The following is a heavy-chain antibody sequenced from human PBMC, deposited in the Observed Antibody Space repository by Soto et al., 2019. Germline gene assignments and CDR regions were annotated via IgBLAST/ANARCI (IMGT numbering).Heavy chain of an antibody. CDR3: AKDFYWGVTRIHDY. V-gene: IGHV3-30*18. J-gene: IGHJ4*02. CDR1: GFTFSDYG. Sequence: QVQLVESGGGVVQPGRSLRLSCAASGFTFSDYGMHWVRQAPGKGLQWVAVISYDGINKYYTDSVKGRITISRDNSKNTLYLQMNSLRAEDTAVYYCAKDFYWGVTRIHDYWGQGTLVTVSS. CDR2: ISYDGINK. D-gene: IGHD7-27*01.